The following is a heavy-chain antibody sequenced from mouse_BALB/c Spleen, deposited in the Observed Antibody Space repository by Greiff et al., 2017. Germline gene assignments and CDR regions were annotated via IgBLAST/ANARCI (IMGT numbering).Heavy chain of an antibody. Sequence: DVMLVESGGGLVKPGGSLKLSCAASGFTFSSYAMSWVRQTPEKRLEWVASISSGGSTYYPDSVKGRFTISRDNARNILYLQMSSLRSEDTAMYYCARDPRRGFAYWGQGTLVTVSA. CDR3: ARDPRRGFAY. CDR2: ISSGGST. J-gene: IGHJ3*01. CDR1: GFTFSSYA. V-gene: IGHV5-6-5*01.